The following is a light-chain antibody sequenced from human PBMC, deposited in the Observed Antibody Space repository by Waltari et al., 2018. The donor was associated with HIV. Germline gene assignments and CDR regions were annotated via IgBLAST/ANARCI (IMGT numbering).Light chain of an antibody. CDR1: SGSLASHY. Sequence: NFMLTPPHSVSESPGKTVTIPCTRSSGSLASHYVQWYQQRPGSSPTTVIYEDNQRPSGVPDRFSGSIDSSSNSASLTISGLKTEDEADYYCQSYDSSNQVLGTGTKVTVL. J-gene: IGLJ1*01. CDR3: QSYDSSNQV. V-gene: IGLV6-57*01. CDR2: EDN.